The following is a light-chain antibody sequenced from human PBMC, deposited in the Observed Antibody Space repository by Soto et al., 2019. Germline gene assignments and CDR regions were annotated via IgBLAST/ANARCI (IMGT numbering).Light chain of an antibody. J-gene: IGLJ3*02. Sequence: QSALTQPASVSGSPGQSITISCTGTSSDVGGYNYVSWFQQHPDKAPKLIIFEVTNRPSGVSNRFSGSKYGNTASLTISGLQLDDEGYSCCRSYRTGYHYLFGVGTKLTVL. V-gene: IGLV2-14*01. CDR3: RSYRTGYHYL. CDR1: SSDVGGYNY. CDR2: EVT.